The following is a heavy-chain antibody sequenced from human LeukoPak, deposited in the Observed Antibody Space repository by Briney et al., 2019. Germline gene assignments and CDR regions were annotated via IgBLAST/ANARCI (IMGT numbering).Heavy chain of an antibody. CDR3: ARNLGGYYFDY. D-gene: IGHD3-16*01. CDR2: IYYSVST. J-gene: IGHJ4*02. CDR1: GGSISSYY. V-gene: IGHV4-59*01. Sequence: SETLSLTCTVSGGSISSYYWSWIRQPPGQGLEWVGYIYYSVSTNYNPSLKSRVTISVDTSKNQFSLKLSSVTAADTAVYYCARNLGGYYFDYWGQGPLVTVSS.